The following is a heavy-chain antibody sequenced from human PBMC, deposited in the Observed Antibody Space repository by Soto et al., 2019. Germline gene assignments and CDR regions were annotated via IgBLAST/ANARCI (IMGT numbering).Heavy chain of an antibody. V-gene: IGHV3-30*03. D-gene: IGHD5-12*01. CDR1: GFTFSSYG. CDR3: ARDRGMATITDYFDY. Sequence: GGSLRLSCAASGFTFSSYGMHWVRQAPGKGLEWVAVISYDGSNKYYADSVKGRFTISRDNSKNTLYLQMNSLRAEDTAVYYCARDRGMATITDYFDYWGQGTLVTVSS. J-gene: IGHJ4*02. CDR2: ISYDGSNK.